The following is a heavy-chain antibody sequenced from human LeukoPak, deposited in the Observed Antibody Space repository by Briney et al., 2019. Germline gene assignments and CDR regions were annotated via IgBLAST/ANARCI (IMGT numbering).Heavy chain of an antibody. CDR1: GFTFSSYG. V-gene: IGHV3-30*18. D-gene: IGHD3-22*01. CDR2: ISYDGSNK. CDR3: ANYDSSGYYPYYYYYGMDV. J-gene: IGHJ6*02. Sequence: SGGSLRLSYAASGFTFSSYGMHWVRQAPGKGLEWVAVISYDGSNKYYADSVKGRFTISRDNSKNTLYLQMNSLRAEDTAVYYCANYDSSGYYPYYYYYGMDVWGQGTTVTVSS.